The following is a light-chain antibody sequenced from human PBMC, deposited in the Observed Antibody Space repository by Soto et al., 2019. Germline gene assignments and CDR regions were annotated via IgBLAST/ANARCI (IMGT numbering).Light chain of an antibody. CDR2: AAS. CDR1: QTISTW. V-gene: IGKV1-5*01. J-gene: IGKJ5*01. CDR3: QQYYSYLIT. Sequence: DIRVTQSPPTLSASVGDRVTITCRASQTISTWMAWYQQKPGKAPKLLIYAASTLQSGVPSRFSGSGSGTDFTLTISCLQSEDFATYYCQQYYSYLITFGQGTRLEIK.